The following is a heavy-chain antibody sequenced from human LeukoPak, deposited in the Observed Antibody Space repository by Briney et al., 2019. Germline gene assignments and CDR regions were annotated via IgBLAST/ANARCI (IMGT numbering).Heavy chain of an antibody. CDR3: ARWAMVRGVSFGSY. CDR1: GFTFSSYS. CDR2: ISSSSSYI. D-gene: IGHD3-10*01. J-gene: IGHJ4*02. V-gene: IGHV3-21*01. Sequence: GGSLRLSCAASGFTFSSYSMNWVRQAPGKGLEWVSSISSSSSYIYYADSVKGRFTISRDNAKNSLYLQMNSLRAEDTAVYYCARWAMVRGVSFGSYWGQGTLVTVSS.